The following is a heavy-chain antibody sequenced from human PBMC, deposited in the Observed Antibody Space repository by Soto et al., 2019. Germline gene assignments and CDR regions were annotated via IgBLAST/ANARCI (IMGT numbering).Heavy chain of an antibody. CDR1: GGSISSYY. Sequence: SETLSLTCTVSGGSISSYYWSWIRQPPGKGLEWIGYIYYSGITNYNPSLKSRVTISVDTSKNQFSLKLSSVTAADTAVYYCARYKSNYYYGMDVWGQGITVIVSS. J-gene: IGHJ6*02. CDR2: IYYSGIT. D-gene: IGHD1-20*01. V-gene: IGHV4-59*01. CDR3: ARYKSNYYYGMDV.